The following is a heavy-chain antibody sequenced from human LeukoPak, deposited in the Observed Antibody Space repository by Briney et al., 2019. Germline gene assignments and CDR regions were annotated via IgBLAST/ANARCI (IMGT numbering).Heavy chain of an antibody. CDR1: GFTFNNYQ. CDR2: ISSSGRTI. CDR3: ARGEYYFDY. Sequence: QPGGSLILSCAASGFTFNNYQMNWVRQAPGKGLECISYISSSGRTIYYADSLKGRFTVSRDNAKNSLYLRMNNLRAEDTAVYYCARGEYYFDYWGQGTLVTVSS. V-gene: IGHV3-48*03. J-gene: IGHJ4*02.